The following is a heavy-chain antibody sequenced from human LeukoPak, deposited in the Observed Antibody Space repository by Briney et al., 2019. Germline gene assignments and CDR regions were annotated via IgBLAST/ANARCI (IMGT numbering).Heavy chain of an antibody. CDR1: GFTFSSYA. V-gene: IGHV3-23*01. Sequence: GGSLRLSCAASGFTFSSYAMSWVRQAPGKGLEWVSAISGSGGSTYYADSVKGRFTISRDNSKNTLYLQMNSLRAEDTAVYYCARRRPGYYYDSSGSSAPDFDYWGQGNLVTVSS. CDR3: ARRRPGYYYDSSGSSAPDFDY. CDR2: ISGSGGST. J-gene: IGHJ4*02. D-gene: IGHD3-22*01.